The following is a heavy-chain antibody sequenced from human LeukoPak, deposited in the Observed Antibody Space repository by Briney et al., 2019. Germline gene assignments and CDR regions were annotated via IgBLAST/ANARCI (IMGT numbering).Heavy chain of an antibody. CDR1: GDSMTSSNYY. D-gene: IGHD3-22*01. Sequence: SETLSLTCTVSGDSMTSSNYYWGWIRQPPGKGLEWIGSVYYSGSTYYNPSLKSRITMSVDTSKSQFSLNLSSVTAADTAVYYCARHVHHSSGFEYYFDYWGQGTLVTVSS. CDR3: ARHVHHSSGFEYYFDY. V-gene: IGHV4-39*01. CDR2: VYYSGST. J-gene: IGHJ4*02.